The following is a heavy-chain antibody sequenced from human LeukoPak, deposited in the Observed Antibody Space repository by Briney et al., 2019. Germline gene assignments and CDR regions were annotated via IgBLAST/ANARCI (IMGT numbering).Heavy chain of an antibody. CDR2: IYYSGST. CDR1: GVSISSSNSY. V-gene: IGHV4-39*07. CDR3: GSGYSYGYDY. Sequence: SETLSLTCTVSGVSISSSNSYWGWLRQPPGTGLEWIGSIYYSGSTYYNPSLKSRVTISVDTSKNQFSLKLSSVTAADTAVYYCGSGYSYGYDYWGQGTLVTVSS. D-gene: IGHD5-18*01. J-gene: IGHJ4*02.